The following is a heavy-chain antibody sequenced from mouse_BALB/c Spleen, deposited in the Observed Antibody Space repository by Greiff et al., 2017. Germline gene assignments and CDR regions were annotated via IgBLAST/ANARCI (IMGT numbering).Heavy chain of an antibody. CDR3: ARDDWDGTY. CDR2: ISSGGSYT. V-gene: IGHV5-9-4*01. Sequence: EVNLVESGGGLVKPGGSLKLSCAASGFTFSSYAMSWVRQSPEKRLEWVAEISSGGSYTYYPDTVTGRFTISRDNAKNTLYLEMSSLRSEDTAMYYCARDDWDGTYWGQGTLVTVSA. J-gene: IGHJ3*01. CDR1: GFTFSSYA. D-gene: IGHD4-1*01.